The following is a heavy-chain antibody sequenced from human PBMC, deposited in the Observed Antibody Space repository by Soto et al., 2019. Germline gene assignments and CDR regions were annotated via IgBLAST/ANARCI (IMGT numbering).Heavy chain of an antibody. CDR3: PRRPYLSAYSFAS. CDR1: GVSLSTPGVG. Sequence: QITLKESGPTLLKPTETLTLTCTFSGVSLSTPGVGVGGSRQPPGKTLGWLALIFWDDDKRYSPSLKSRVTVPKDTSKTPVVLTMTNMDPVDTATYSCPRRPYLSAYSFASWGQGPLVTVSS. V-gene: IGHV2-5*02. J-gene: IGHJ4*02. D-gene: IGHD3-10*01. CDR2: IFWDDDK.